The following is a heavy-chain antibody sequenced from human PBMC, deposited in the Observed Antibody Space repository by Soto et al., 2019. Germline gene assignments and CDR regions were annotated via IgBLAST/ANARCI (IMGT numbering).Heavy chain of an antibody. D-gene: IGHD6-19*01. CDR1: EVSFSNATMG. CDR3: ARLEAVPGTFYTDY. V-gene: IGHV2-26*01. CDR2: IFSNGEK. Sequence: FGPTLGSPTGTLTLTCTVSEVSFSNATMGVSWIRQPPGKALEWLAHIFSNGEKSYRTSLKSRLTISKDTSKSQVVLIVTNIDPVDTATYFCARLEAVPGTFYTDYWGQGTLVTVSS. J-gene: IGHJ4*02.